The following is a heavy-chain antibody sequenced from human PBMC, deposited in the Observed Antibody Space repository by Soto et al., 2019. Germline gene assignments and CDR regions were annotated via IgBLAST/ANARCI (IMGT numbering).Heavy chain of an antibody. J-gene: IGHJ6*02. V-gene: IGHV5-51*03. D-gene: IGHD6-13*01. CDR1: GYSFTRNW. CDR2: IYPGDSDT. Sequence: EVQLVQSGAEVKKPGESLKISCQGSGYSFTRNWIAWVRQTPGKGLEWMGIIYPGDSDTKYNPSFQGHVTILVDKSRDNAYLQWSRLKASDTDIYYCARLDGRGGDDSNSWYMFYYYGLDVWGQGTTVIVSS. CDR3: ARLDGRGGDDSNSWYMFYYYGLDV.